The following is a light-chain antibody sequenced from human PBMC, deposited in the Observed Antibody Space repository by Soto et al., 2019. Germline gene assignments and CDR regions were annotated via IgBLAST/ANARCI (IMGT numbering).Light chain of an antibody. V-gene: IGKV3-15*01. J-gene: IGKJ1*01. CDR3: QQHNNWPPWT. CDR2: GAS. Sequence: EIVMTQSPATLSVSPGERATLSCRASQSVSSNLAWYQQKPGQAPRLLMYGASTRATGIPDRFIGSGSGTEFTLTISSVQSEDFAVYYCQQHNNWPPWTFGQGTKVEIK. CDR1: QSVSSN.